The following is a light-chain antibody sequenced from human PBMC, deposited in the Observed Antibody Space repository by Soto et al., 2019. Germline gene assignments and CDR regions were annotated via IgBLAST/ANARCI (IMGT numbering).Light chain of an antibody. CDR3: QQRSNWRFT. Sequence: EIVLTQSPATLSLSPGERATLACRASQSVSSYLAWYQQKPGQAPRLLIYDASNRATGIPDRFSGSGSGTDFTLTISSLEPEDFAVYYCQQRSNWRFTFGPGTKVDIK. J-gene: IGKJ3*01. V-gene: IGKV3-11*01. CDR2: DAS. CDR1: QSVSSY.